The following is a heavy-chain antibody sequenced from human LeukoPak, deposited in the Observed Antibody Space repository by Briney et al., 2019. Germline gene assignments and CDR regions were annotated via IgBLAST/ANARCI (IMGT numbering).Heavy chain of an antibody. CDR3: ARGYCSGGSCYGPRLFDY. D-gene: IGHD2-15*01. V-gene: IGHV4-38-2*02. Sequence: SETLSLTCTVSGYSISSGYYWGWIRQPPGKGLEWIGSIYHSGSTYYNPSLKSRVTISVDTSKNQFSLKLSSVTAADTAVYYCARGYCSGGSCYGPRLFDYWGQGTLVTVSS. CDR2: IYHSGST. J-gene: IGHJ4*02. CDR1: GYSISSGYY.